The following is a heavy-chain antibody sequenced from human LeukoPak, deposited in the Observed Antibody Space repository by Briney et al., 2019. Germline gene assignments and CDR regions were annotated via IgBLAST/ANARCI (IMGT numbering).Heavy chain of an antibody. D-gene: IGHD6-19*01. CDR1: GYTFTSYY. J-gene: IGHJ5*02. CDR2: INPSGGST. Sequence: ASVKVSCKASGYTFTSYYMHWVRHAPGQGLEWMGIINPSGGSTSYAQKFQGRVTMTSDTSTSTVYMELSSLRSEDTAVYYCARENESSGWYRYNWFDPWGQGTLVTVSS. CDR3: ARENESSGWYRYNWFDP. V-gene: IGHV1-46*01.